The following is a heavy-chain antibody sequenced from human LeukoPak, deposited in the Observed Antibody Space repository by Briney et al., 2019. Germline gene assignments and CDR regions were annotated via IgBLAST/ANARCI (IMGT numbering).Heavy chain of an antibody. J-gene: IGHJ3*02. CDR1: GFTFSSYW. Sequence: GGSLRLSCAASGFTFSSYWMHWVRQAPGKGLVWVSRINSDGSSTSYADSVKGRFTIPRDNAKNTLYLQMNSLRAEDTAVYYCARADHKLGAFDIWGQGTMVTVSS. V-gene: IGHV3-74*01. CDR3: ARADHKLGAFDI. D-gene: IGHD3-16*01. CDR2: INSDGSST.